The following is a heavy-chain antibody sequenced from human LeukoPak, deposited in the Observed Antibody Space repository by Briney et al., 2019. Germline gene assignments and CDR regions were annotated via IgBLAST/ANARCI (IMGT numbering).Heavy chain of an antibody. CDR3: ARVLRYCSGGNCYSGGLGYMDV. CDR1: GFTFSNFG. CDR2: ISSSGRTI. J-gene: IGHJ6*03. D-gene: IGHD2-15*01. Sequence: GGSLRLSCAGSGFTFSNFGMHWVRQAPGKGLEWLSYISSSGRTIYYADSVKGRFSISRDNAKNSLFLQMNSLRAEDTAVYYCARVLRYCSGGNCYSGGLGYMDVWGKGTTVTISS. V-gene: IGHV3-48*01.